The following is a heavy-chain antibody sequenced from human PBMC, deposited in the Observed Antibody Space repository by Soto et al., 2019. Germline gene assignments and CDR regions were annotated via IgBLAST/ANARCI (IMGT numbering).Heavy chain of an antibody. V-gene: IGHV3-33*01. CDR3: ARDQGSGYENYYFDY. Sequence: LRLSCAASGFTFSSYGMHWVRQAPGKGLEWVAVIWYDGSNKYYADSVKGRFTISRDNSKNTLYLQMNSLRAEDTAVYYCARDQGSGYENYYFDYWGQGTLVTVSS. J-gene: IGHJ4*02. D-gene: IGHD5-12*01. CDR2: IWYDGSNK. CDR1: GFTFSSYG.